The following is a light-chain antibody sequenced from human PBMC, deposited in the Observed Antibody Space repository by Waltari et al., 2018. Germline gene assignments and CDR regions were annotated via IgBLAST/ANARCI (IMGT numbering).Light chain of an antibody. CDR3: LQRSGYPYT. Sequence: DVQLTQSPSFLPASVGDRVTITCRASQGISSYLAWYQQKPGKAPKLLIYAASTLQSGVPSRFSGSGSGTEFTLTISSLQPEDFATYSCLQRSGYPYTFGPGTKVEIK. V-gene: IGKV1-9*01. CDR2: AAS. J-gene: IGKJ3*01. CDR1: QGISSY.